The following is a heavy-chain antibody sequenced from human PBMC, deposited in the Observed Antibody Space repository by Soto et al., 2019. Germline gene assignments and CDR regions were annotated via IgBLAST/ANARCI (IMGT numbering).Heavy chain of an antibody. V-gene: IGHV3-30-3*01. CDR1: GFTFSSYA. CDR3: ARDRGYDILTGSLNWFDP. CDR2: ISYDGSNK. J-gene: IGHJ5*02. Sequence: GGSLRLSCAASGFTFSSYAMHWVRQAPGKGLEWVAVISYDGSNKYYADSVKGRFTISRDNSKNTLYLQMNSLRAEDTAVYYRARDRGYDILTGSLNWFDPWGQGXLVTVSS. D-gene: IGHD3-9*01.